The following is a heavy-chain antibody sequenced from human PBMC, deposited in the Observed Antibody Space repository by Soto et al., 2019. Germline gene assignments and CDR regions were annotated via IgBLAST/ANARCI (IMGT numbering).Heavy chain of an antibody. CDR2: ISAYNGNT. CDR3: ARDLIAVRPGWFDP. CDR1: GYTFSSYG. Sequence: ASVKVSCKASGYTFSSYGISWVRQAPGQGLEWMGWISAYNGNTKSAQKFQGRVNMTTDTSTSTAYMELRSLRSDDTAIYYCARDLIAVRPGWFDPWGQGTLVTVSS. V-gene: IGHV1-18*04. D-gene: IGHD6-6*01. J-gene: IGHJ5*02.